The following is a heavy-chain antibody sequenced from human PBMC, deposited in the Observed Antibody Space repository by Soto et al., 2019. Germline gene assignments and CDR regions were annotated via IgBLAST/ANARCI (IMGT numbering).Heavy chain of an antibody. V-gene: IGHV6-1*01. CDR1: GDSVSSDSVA. D-gene: IGHD3-3*01. CDR2: TYYRSKWYN. J-gene: IGHJ5*02. Sequence: QTLSLTCAISGDSVSSDSVAWNWIRQSPSRGLEYLGRTYYRSKWYNDYAVSVKSRISINPDTSKNQFSLQLNSVTPEDTAVYYCTRGNFKNWFDPWGQGTLVTVSS. CDR3: TRGNFKNWFDP.